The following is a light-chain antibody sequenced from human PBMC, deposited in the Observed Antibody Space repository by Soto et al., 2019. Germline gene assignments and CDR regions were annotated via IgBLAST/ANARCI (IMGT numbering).Light chain of an antibody. J-gene: IGKJ5*01. Sequence: EIVMTQSPATLSVSPGERATLSCRASQSVDSNLACYQQKPGQAPRLLIFGASTRATGIPDRFSGSGSGTDFTLTISRLEPEDFAVYYCQQYGSSLITFGQGTRLEIK. CDR2: GAS. CDR3: QQYGSSLIT. V-gene: IGKV3-20*01. CDR1: QSVDSN.